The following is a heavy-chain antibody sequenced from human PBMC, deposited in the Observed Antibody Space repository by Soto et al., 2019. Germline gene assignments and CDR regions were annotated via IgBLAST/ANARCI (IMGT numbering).Heavy chain of an antibody. CDR2: IYYRGST. V-gene: IGHV4-39*01. J-gene: IGHJ6*02. CDR1: GGSISSSSYY. CDR3: ARLVRDTAMVTTGDYYYYGMDV. Sequence: SETLSLTCTVSGGSISSSSYYWGWIRQPPGKEQEWIGSIYYRGSTYYNQSLKNQVTIFVDTSKNQLSLKLSSVTAADTAVYYCARLVRDTAMVTTGDYYYYGMDVWGQGTTVS. D-gene: IGHD5-18*01.